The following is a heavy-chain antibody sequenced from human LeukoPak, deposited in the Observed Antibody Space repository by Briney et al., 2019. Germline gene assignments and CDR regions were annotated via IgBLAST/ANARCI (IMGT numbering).Heavy chain of an antibody. D-gene: IGHD5-18*01. CDR2: INPDSGGT. CDR3: ARAGGGYSSGWGAFDI. J-gene: IGHJ3*02. Sequence: ASVKVSCKASGYTFTSYAMHWVRQAPGQRLEWMGWINPDSGGTSSAQKFQGRVTMTRDTSISTAYMELNRLRSDDTAVYYCARAGGGYSSGWGAFDIWGQGTMVTVS. CDR1: GYTFTSYA. V-gene: IGHV1-2*02.